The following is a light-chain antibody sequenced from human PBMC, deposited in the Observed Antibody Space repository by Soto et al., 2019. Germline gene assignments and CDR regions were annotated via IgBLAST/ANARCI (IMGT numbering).Light chain of an antibody. Sequence: DIQMTQSPSSLSASVGDRVTITCRASQSISSYLNWYQQKPGKAPKLLIYAASSLQSGVPSRFSGSGSGTDFTLTISSLQPDDFATYYCQQYYDLPITFGQGTRLEIK. CDR1: QSISSY. CDR2: AAS. J-gene: IGKJ5*01. V-gene: IGKV1-39*01. CDR3: QQYYDLPIT.